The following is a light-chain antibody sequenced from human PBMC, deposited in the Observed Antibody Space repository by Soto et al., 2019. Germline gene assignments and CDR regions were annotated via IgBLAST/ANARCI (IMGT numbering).Light chain of an antibody. V-gene: IGKV1-39*01. J-gene: IGKJ1*01. CDR2: AAS. CDR1: QNISSY. Sequence: DIRMAQSPSSLSASIGDRVTITCQASQNISSYLNWYQQKPGKAPKLLIYAASSLQSGVPSRFSGSGSGTDFTLTISSLQPEDFATYYCQQSYSTSWTFGQGTKVDIK. CDR3: QQSYSTSWT.